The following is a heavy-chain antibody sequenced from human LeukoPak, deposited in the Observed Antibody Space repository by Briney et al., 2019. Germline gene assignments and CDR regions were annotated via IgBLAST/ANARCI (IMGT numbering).Heavy chain of an antibody. CDR2: IIPIFGTA. CDR1: GYTFTDYY. D-gene: IGHD5-12*01. CDR3: ARDASGYEPDY. V-gene: IGHV1-69*13. J-gene: IGHJ4*02. Sequence: SVKVSCKASGYTFTDYYMHWVRQAPGQGLEWMGGIIPIFGTANYAQKFQGRVTITADESTSTAYMELSSLRSEDTAVYYCARDASGYEPDYWGQGTLVTVSS.